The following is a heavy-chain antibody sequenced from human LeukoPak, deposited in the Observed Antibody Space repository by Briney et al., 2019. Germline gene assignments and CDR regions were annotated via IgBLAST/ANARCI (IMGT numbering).Heavy chain of an antibody. V-gene: IGHV4-39*01. Sequence: SETLSLTCTVSGGSISSSRYYWGWIRQPPGKGLEWIGNIYYSGSTYYNPSLKSRVTISVDTSNNQFSLKLSSVTAADTAVYYCYYGSGSYYVDYWGQGTLVTVSS. J-gene: IGHJ4*02. CDR3: YYGSGSYYVDY. D-gene: IGHD3-10*01. CDR2: IYYSGST. CDR1: GGSISSSRYY.